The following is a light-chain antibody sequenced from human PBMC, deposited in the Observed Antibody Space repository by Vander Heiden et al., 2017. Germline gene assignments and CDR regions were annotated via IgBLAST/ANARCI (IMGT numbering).Light chain of an antibody. Sequence: DVVTTQSSLSLPVTLGQPASISCRSSQRLVDSHGDTYLNWFQQRPGQSPRRLIYKVSNRDSGVPDRFSGSGSGTDFTLEISRVEAEDVGVYYCMQGTHWPYTFGQGTKLEIK. V-gene: IGKV2-30*01. J-gene: IGKJ2*01. CDR2: KVS. CDR1: QRLVDSHGDTY. CDR3: MQGTHWPYT.